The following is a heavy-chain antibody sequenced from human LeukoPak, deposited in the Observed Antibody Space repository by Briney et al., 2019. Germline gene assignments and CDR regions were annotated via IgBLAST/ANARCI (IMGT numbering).Heavy chain of an antibody. CDR1: GFTFSRYS. Sequence: GGSLRLSCAASGFTFSRYSMNWVRQAPGKGLEWVSYISTSSSSIYYADSVKGRFTISRGNAKNSLYLQMNSLRAEDTAVYYCTRGPGRSSSPYYGMDVWGQGTTVTVSS. J-gene: IGHJ6*02. CDR3: TRGPGRSSSPYYGMDV. V-gene: IGHV3-48*01. CDR2: ISTSSSSI. D-gene: IGHD6-6*01.